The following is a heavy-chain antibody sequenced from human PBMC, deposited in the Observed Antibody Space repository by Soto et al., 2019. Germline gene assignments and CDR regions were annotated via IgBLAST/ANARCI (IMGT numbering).Heavy chain of an antibody. D-gene: IGHD3-16*02. V-gene: IGHV4-39*01. Sequence: SETLSLTCTVSGGSISSSSYYWGWIRQPPGKGLEWIGSIYYSGSTYYNPSLKSRVTISVDTSKNQFSLKLSSVTAADTAVYYCARHMAKPAHSRVSGSYPLDYYYYGMDVWGQGTTVTVSS. J-gene: IGHJ6*02. CDR2: IYYSGST. CDR3: ARHMAKPAHSRVSGSYPLDYYYYGMDV. CDR1: GGSISSSSYY.